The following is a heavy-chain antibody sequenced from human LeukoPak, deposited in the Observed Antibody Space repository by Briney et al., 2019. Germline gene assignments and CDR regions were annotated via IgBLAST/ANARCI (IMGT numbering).Heavy chain of an antibody. J-gene: IGHJ4*02. D-gene: IGHD4-17*01. Sequence: GESLKISCKGSGYTFTGYWIGWVRQMPGKGLEWMAFIYPGDSETRYSPSSQGQVTISVDKSINTAYLQWSSLKASDTAMYYCARHAVYGDYAASRTFYFDSWGPGTLVTVSS. CDR2: IYPGDSET. CDR1: GYTFTGYW. V-gene: IGHV5-51*01. CDR3: ARHAVYGDYAASRTFYFDS.